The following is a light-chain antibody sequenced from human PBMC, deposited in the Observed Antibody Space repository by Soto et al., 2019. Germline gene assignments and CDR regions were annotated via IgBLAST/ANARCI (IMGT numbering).Light chain of an antibody. V-gene: IGKV1-27*01. Sequence: DIPMTQSPSSLSASVGDRVTITCRASQGISNYVAWYQQIPGKVPKLLIYEASTLQSGVPSRFSGSGSGTDFTLTISSLQPEDVATYYCQKYNSAPWTFGQGTKVEIK. J-gene: IGKJ1*01. CDR1: QGISNY. CDR3: QKYNSAPWT. CDR2: EAS.